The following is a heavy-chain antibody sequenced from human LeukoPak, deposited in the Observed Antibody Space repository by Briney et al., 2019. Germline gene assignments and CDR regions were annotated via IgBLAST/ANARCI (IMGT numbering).Heavy chain of an antibody. J-gene: IGHJ4*02. CDR3: AKPEYYFGSGRLDY. CDR2: ISDDGNNK. D-gene: IGHD3-10*01. V-gene: IGHV3-30*18. CDR1: GFTFSSYD. Sequence: GGSLRLSCAASGFTFSSYDIHWVRQAPGKGLEWVAVISDDGNNKYYATSVKGRLTISRDNSKNTLYLQMNRLRPEDTAVYYCAKPEYYFGSGRLDYWGQGTLLTVSS.